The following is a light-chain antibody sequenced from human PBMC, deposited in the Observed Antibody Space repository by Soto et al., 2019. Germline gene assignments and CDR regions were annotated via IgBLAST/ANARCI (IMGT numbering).Light chain of an antibody. J-gene: IGKJ2*01. Sequence: EIVLRQSPGTLSLSPGERATLSCRASQSVTSSSLAWYQQKAGQAPRLLIYGASSRASGIPDRFSGSGSGTDFTLTISRLEPEDFAVYYCQQHSSSPPAYTFGQGTKLEIQ. V-gene: IGKV3-20*01. CDR3: QQHSSSPPAYT. CDR2: GAS. CDR1: QSVTSSS.